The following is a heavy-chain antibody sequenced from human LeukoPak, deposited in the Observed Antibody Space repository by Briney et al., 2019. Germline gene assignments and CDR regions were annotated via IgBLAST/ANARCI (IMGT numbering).Heavy chain of an antibody. CDR3: ARADYGDYGAYWFDP. CDR2: IYYSGST. V-gene: IGHV4-59*01. CDR1: GGSISSYY. J-gene: IGHJ5*02. Sequence: SETLSLTCTVSGGSISSYYWSWIRQPPGKVLEWIGYIYYSGSTNYNPSLKSRVTISVDASKNQFSLKLSSVTAADTAVYYCARADYGDYGAYWFDPWGQGTLVTVSS. D-gene: IGHD4-17*01.